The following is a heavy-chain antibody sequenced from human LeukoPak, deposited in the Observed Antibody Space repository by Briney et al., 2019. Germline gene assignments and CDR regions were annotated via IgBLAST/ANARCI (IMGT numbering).Heavy chain of an antibody. CDR2: ISGDGTRT. J-gene: IGHJ4*02. V-gene: IGHV3-23*01. D-gene: IGHD3-16*01. Sequence: GGSLRLSCAASGFSFSSYAMTWARQAPVKGLEWVSAISGDGTRTYYADSVKGRFTISRDNSKNTLYLEMSSLRVEDTAIYYCAKWPQGAMDYFDYWGQGTLVTVSS. CDR1: GFSFSSYA. CDR3: AKWPQGAMDYFDY.